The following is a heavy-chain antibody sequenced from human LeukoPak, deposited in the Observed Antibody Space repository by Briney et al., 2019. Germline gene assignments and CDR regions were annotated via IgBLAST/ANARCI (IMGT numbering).Heavy chain of an antibody. J-gene: IGHJ6*03. V-gene: IGHV1-69*13. D-gene: IGHD6-13*01. CDR2: IIPIFGTA. CDR1: GGSFITYA. Sequence: ASVKVSCKASGGSFITYAISWVRQAPGQGLKWMGGIIPIFGTANYAQKFQSRVTMTADESTSTAYMELSSLRSEDTTVYYCARSQQLGPFYYYYYMDVWGKGTTVTVSS. CDR3: ARSQQLGPFYYYYYMDV.